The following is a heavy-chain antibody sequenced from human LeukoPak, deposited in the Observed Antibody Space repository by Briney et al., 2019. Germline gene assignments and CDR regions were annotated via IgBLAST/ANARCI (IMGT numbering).Heavy chain of an antibody. J-gene: IGHJ6*02. D-gene: IGHD3-10*01. V-gene: IGHV3-23*01. CDR2: ISGGGGST. CDR1: GFTFSSYA. Sequence: GGSLRLSCAASGFTFSSYAMSWVRQAPGKGLEWVSAISGGGGSTYYADSVKGRFTISRDNSKNTPYLQMNRLRAEDTAVYYCAKEGYGAGSILRDYYYGMDVWGQGTTVTVSS. CDR3: AKEGYGAGSILRDYYYGMDV.